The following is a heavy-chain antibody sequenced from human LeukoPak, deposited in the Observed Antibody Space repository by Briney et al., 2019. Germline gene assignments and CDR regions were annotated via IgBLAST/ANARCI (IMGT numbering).Heavy chain of an antibody. V-gene: IGHV1-69*13. Sequence: SVKVSCKASGGTFSSYAISWVRQAPGQGLEWMGGIIPIFGTANYAQKFQGRVTITADESTSTAYMELSSLRSEDTAVYYCARTLTYSGSYFNWFDPWGQGTLVTVSS. D-gene: IGHD1-26*01. CDR2: IIPIFGTA. CDR3: ARTLTYSGSYFNWFDP. CDR1: GGTFSSYA. J-gene: IGHJ5*02.